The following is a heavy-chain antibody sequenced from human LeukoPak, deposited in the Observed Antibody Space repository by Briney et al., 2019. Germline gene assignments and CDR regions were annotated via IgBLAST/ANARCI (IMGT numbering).Heavy chain of an antibody. V-gene: IGHV5-51*01. CDR2: IYPGDSDT. Sequence: GESLQISCQGSGSSFTSYWIGWVRQMPGKGLEWMGIIYPGDSDTRYSPSFQGQVTISADKSISTAYLQWSSLKASDTAMYYCARSGGTYYYDSSGLNDAFDIWGQGTMVTVSS. CDR3: ARSGGTYYYDSSGLNDAFDI. CDR1: GSSFTSYW. D-gene: IGHD3-22*01. J-gene: IGHJ3*02.